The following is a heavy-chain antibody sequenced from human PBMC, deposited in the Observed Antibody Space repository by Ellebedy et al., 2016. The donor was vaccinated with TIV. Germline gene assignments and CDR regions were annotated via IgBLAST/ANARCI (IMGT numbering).Heavy chain of an antibody. J-gene: IGHJ5*02. V-gene: IGHV4-59*01. Sequence: MPSETLSLTCTVSGGSINSYYWSWIRQPPGKGPEWIGYISYSGSTNYNPSLKSRVTILVDTSKNQFSLKLSSVTAAETAVYYCARGRSGWSDGDNWFDPWGQGTLVTASS. CDR1: GGSINSYY. D-gene: IGHD6-19*01. CDR3: ARGRSGWSDGDNWFDP. CDR2: ISYSGST.